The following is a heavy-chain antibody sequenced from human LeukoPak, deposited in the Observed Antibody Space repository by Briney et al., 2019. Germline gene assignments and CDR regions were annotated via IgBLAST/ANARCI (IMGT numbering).Heavy chain of an antibody. CDR2: ISYDGSNK. J-gene: IGHJ4*02. CDR1: GFTFSSYA. Sequence: PGRSLRLSCAASGFTFSSYAMHWVRQAPGKGLEWVAVISYDGSNKYYADSVKGRFTISRDNSKNTLYLQMNSLRAEDTAVYYCARGGEYYYDSSGYYPDYWGQGTLVTVSS. D-gene: IGHD3-22*01. V-gene: IGHV3-30-3*01. CDR3: ARGGEYYYDSSGYYPDY.